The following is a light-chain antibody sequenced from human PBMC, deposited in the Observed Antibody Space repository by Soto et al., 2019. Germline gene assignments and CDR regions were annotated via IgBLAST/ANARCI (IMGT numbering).Light chain of an antibody. V-gene: IGKV3-20*01. CDR3: QQYGSSPPIT. Sequence: EIVLTQSPGTLSLSPGERATLSCRASQTVSSRFVAWYQQQPGQAPRLLIYGALSRATGIPDRFSGSGSGSDFTLTISRLEPEDFALYYCQQYGSSPPITFGQGTRLEIK. J-gene: IGKJ5*01. CDR2: GAL. CDR1: QTVSSRF.